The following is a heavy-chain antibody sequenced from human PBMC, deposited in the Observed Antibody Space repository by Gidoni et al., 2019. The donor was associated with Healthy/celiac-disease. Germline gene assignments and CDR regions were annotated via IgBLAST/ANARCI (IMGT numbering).Heavy chain of an antibody. Sequence: QVQLVQSGAEVKKPGSSVKVSCKASGGTFSSYAISWVRQAPGQGLEWMGGIIPIFGTANYAQKFQCRVTITADESTSTAYMELSSLRSEDTAVYYCARSFEYNWNYGELNWFDPWGQGTLVTVSS. D-gene: IGHD1-7*01. CDR2: IIPIFGTA. CDR3: ARSFEYNWNYGELNWFDP. J-gene: IGHJ5*02. V-gene: IGHV1-69*01. CDR1: GGTFSSYA.